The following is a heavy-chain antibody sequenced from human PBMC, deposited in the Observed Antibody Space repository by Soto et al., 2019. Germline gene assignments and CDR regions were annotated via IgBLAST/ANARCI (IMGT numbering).Heavy chain of an antibody. D-gene: IGHD3-16*01. CDR2: IYYSGST. Sequence: SETLSLTCTVSGGSISSSSYYWGWIRQPPGKGLEWIGSIYYSGSTYYNPSLKSRVTISVDTSKNQFSLKLSSVTAADTAVYYCARRSKGGVYYYYYDMDVWGQGTTVTVSS. J-gene: IGHJ6*02. CDR1: GGSISSSSYY. CDR3: ARRSKGGVYYYYYDMDV. V-gene: IGHV4-39*01.